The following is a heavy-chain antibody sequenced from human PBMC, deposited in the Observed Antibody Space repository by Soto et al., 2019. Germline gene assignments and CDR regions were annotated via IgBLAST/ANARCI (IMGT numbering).Heavy chain of an antibody. CDR2: INHSGST. J-gene: IGHJ3*02. Sequence: ASETLSLSCALYTGSFSVYYWTLIRQPPGKGLEWIGEINHSGSTNYNPSLKSRVTMSVDTSKNQFSLKLSSVTAADTAVYYCARDSTRRGACDIWGQGQMVTVS. CDR1: TGSFSVYY. D-gene: IGHD2-2*01. V-gene: IGHV4-34*01. CDR3: ARDSTRRGACDI.